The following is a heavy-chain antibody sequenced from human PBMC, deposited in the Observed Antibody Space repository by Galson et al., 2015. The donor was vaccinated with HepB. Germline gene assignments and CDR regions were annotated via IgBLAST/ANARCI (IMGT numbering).Heavy chain of an antibody. CDR3: ARDRQQHSGFDP. CDR1: GGSISSSNW. J-gene: IGHJ5*02. CDR2: IYHSGST. V-gene: IGHV4-4*02. Sequence: ETLSLTCAVSGGSISSSNWWSWVRQPPGKGLEWIGEIYHSGSTNYNPSLKSRVTISVDKSKNQFSLKLSSVTAADTAVYYCARDRQQHSGFDPWGQGTLVTVSS. D-gene: IGHD6-13*01.